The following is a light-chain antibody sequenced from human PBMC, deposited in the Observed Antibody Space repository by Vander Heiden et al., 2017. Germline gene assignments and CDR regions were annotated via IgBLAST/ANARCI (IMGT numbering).Light chain of an antibody. CDR3: QQSYSTRGT. Sequence: DIQMTQSPSSLSASVGDRVTITCRASQSISSYLNWYQQKPGKAPKLLIYAASSLQSGVPSRFSGSGSGTDFTLTISSLQPEDFATYYCQQSYSTRGTVGPGTKVDIK. J-gene: IGKJ3*01. CDR2: AAS. V-gene: IGKV1-39*01. CDR1: QSISSY.